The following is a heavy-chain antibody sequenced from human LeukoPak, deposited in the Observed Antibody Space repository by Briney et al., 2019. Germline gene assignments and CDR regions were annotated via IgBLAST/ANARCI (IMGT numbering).Heavy chain of an antibody. V-gene: IGHV3-23*01. CDR2: ISDDGGGT. Sequence: GGSLRLSCAASGFIFNNYGLIWVRQAPGKGLEWVSAISDDGGGTNYADFVKGRFTISRDNSKNTLFLQMNSLRAEDTALYYCAKGSSGYFVDLWGQGTLVTVSS. D-gene: IGHD3-22*01. CDR3: AKGSSGYFVDL. J-gene: IGHJ5*02. CDR1: GFIFNNYG.